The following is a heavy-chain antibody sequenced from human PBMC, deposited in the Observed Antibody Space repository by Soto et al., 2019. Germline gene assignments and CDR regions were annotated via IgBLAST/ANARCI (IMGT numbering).Heavy chain of an antibody. V-gene: IGHV5-10-1*01. J-gene: IGHJ6*02. CDR1: GYSFTSYW. CDR3: ARHVVVVPAAMPREYYGMDV. Sequence: PGESLKISCKGSGYSFTSYWISWVRQMPGKGLEWMGRIDPSDSYTNYSPSFQGHVTISADKSISTAYLQWSSLKASDTAMYYCARHVVVVPAAMPREYYGMDVWGQGTTVTVAS. D-gene: IGHD2-2*01. CDR2: IDPSDSYT.